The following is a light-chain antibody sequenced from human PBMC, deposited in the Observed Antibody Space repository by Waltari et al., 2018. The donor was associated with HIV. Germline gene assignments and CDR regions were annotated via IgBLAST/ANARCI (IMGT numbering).Light chain of an antibody. CDR1: SRDVGGYNY. Sequence: QSALTQPPSASGSPGPSVTISCTGTSRDVGGYNYVSWYQQHPGKAPKLIIYEVSKRPSGVPDRFSGSKSGNTASLTVSGLQAEDEADYYCSSYAASLFVFGTGTKVTVL. CDR2: EVS. V-gene: IGLV2-8*01. J-gene: IGLJ1*01. CDR3: SSYAASLFV.